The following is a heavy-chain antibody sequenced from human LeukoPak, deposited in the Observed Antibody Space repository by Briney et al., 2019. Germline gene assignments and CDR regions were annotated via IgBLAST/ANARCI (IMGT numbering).Heavy chain of an antibody. CDR1: GGSISSGGYY. CDR2: IYYSGST. J-gene: IGHJ6*03. Sequence: SETLSLTRTVSGGSISSGGYYWSWIRQHPGKGLEWIGYIYYSGSTYYNPSLKSRVTISVDTSKNQFSLKLSSVTAADTAVYYCAREGVTIFGVVTPGYMDVWGKGTTVTVSS. V-gene: IGHV4-31*03. D-gene: IGHD3-3*01. CDR3: AREGVTIFGVVTPGYMDV.